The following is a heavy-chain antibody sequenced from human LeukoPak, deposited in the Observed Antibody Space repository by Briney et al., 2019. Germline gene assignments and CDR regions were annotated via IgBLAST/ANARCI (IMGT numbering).Heavy chain of an antibody. Sequence: SETLSLTCAVYGGSFSGYYWSWIRQPPGKGLEWIGKINHSGSTNYNPSLKSRVTISVDTSKNQFSLKLSSVTAADTAVYYCARLHYYDTDLDYWGQGTLVTVSS. D-gene: IGHD3-22*01. V-gene: IGHV4-34*01. CDR1: GGSFSGYY. J-gene: IGHJ4*02. CDR2: INHSGST. CDR3: ARLHYYDTDLDY.